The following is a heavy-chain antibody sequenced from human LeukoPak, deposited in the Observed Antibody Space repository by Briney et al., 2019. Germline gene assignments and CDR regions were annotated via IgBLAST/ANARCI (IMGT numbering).Heavy chain of an antibody. CDR2: ISAYNGNT. Sequence: AAVKVSCKASGYPFDNFGLTWVRQDPGQGLEWMGWISAYNGNTHYAQKFRGRLTLTTETSTSTAYLELRSLKSDDTAVYYCARDRVGGDLTGVSLYWGQGTLVTVSS. J-gene: IGHJ4*01. D-gene: IGHD4-17*01. V-gene: IGHV1-18*01. CDR3: ARDRVGGDLTGVSLY. CDR1: GYPFDNFG.